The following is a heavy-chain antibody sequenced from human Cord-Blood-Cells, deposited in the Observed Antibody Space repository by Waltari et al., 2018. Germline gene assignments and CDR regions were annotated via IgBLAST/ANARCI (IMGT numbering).Heavy chain of an antibody. Sequence: QLQLHESGPGLVKPSETLSLTCTVSGGSISSSSYYWGWIRQPPGKGLEWIGSIYYSGSTYYNPSLKSRVTISVDTSKNQFSLKLSSVTAADTAVYYCARSPSRFLEWLLGYFDYWGQGTLVTVSS. J-gene: IGHJ4*02. V-gene: IGHV4-39*01. CDR1: GGSISSSSYY. D-gene: IGHD3-3*01. CDR3: ARSPSRFLEWLLGYFDY. CDR2: IYYSGST.